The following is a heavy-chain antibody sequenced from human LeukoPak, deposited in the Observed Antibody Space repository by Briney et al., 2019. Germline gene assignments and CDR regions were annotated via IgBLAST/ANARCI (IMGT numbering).Heavy chain of an antibody. CDR1: GGSISSGGYS. Sequence: PSETLSLTCAVSGGSISSGGYSWSWIRQPPGKGLEWIGYIYHSGSTYYNPSLKSRVTISVDRSKNQFSLKLSSVTAADTAVYYCARDGAGNWFDPWGQGTLVTVSS. J-gene: IGHJ5*02. CDR2: IYHSGST. V-gene: IGHV4-30-2*01. CDR3: ARDGAGNWFDP. D-gene: IGHD6-19*01.